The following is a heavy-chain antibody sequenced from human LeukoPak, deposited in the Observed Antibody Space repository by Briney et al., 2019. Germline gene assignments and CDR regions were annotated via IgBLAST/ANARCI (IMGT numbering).Heavy chain of an antibody. CDR1: GYTFINYA. CDR2: INAVNGNT. J-gene: IGHJ4*02. CDR3: ARGPRAAADDY. D-gene: IGHD6-13*01. Sequence: RASVKVSCKASGYTFINYAINWGRQAPGQRLEWVGWINAVNGNTKYSPKFQGRVSVTRDTSASTAYMELSSLTSEDTAVYYCARGPRAAADDYWGQGTLDTVSS. V-gene: IGHV1-3*01.